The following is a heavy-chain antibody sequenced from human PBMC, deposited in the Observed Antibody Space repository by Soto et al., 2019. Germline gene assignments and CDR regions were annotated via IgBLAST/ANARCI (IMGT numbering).Heavy chain of an antibody. D-gene: IGHD3-10*01. CDR3: ARDGVIRAGETTSYYYYGMDV. CDR1: GYTFTSYG. Sequence: QVQLVQSGAEVKKPGASVQVSGKASGYTFTSYGISWVRQAPGQGREWMGWISAYNGNTNYAQKLQGRVTMTTDTSRSTDYMELRSLRSDDTAVYYCARDGVIRAGETTSYYYYGMDVWGQGTTVTVSS. V-gene: IGHV1-18*01. CDR2: ISAYNGNT. J-gene: IGHJ6*02.